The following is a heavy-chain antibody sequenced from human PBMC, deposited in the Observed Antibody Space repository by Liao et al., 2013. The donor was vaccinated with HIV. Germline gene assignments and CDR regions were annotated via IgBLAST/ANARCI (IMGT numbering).Heavy chain of an antibody. CDR2: LYYGERR. Sequence: QVQLQESGPGLVRPWETLSLTCSVSGSAIDAPNNYFSWIRQAPGKGLEWIGSLYYGERRFYNPSLKSRVTISGDTSKNQLSLNLTSVTAADTAIYYCARVTVGRWLTVRREKLGAYWGQGSLVTVSS. V-gene: IGHV4-39*07. J-gene: IGHJ4*02. D-gene: IGHD5-24*01. CDR3: ARVTVGRWLTVRREKLGAY. CDR1: GSAIDAPNNY.